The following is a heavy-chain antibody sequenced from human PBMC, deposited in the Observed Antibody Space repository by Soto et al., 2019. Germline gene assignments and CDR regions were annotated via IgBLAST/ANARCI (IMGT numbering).Heavy chain of an antibody. J-gene: IGHJ6*02. CDR3: ARLPYYYGSGNSYYYGMDV. V-gene: IGHV5-51*01. CDR1: GYSFTSYW. D-gene: IGHD3-10*01. Sequence: GESLKISCKGSGYSFTSYWIGWVRQMPGKGLEWMGTIYPGDSDTRYSPSFQGQVTISADKSISTAYLQWSSLKASDTAMYYCARLPYYYGSGNSYYYGMDVWGQGTTVTVSS. CDR2: IYPGDSDT.